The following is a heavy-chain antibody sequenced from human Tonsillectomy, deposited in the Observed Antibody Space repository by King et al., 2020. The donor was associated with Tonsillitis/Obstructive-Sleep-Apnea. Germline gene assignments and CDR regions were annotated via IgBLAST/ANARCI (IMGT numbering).Heavy chain of an antibody. CDR2: ISAYNGNT. D-gene: IGHD3-3*01. V-gene: IGHV1-18*01. J-gene: IGHJ4*02. Sequence: QLVQSGAEVKKPGASVKVSCKASGYTFTSYGISWVRQAPGQGLEWMGWISAYNGNTNYAQKLQGRVTMTTDTSTSTAYMVLRSLRSDDTAVYYCAREPTPYYDFWSGYYNYFDYWGQGTLVTVSS. CDR3: AREPTPYYDFWSGYYNYFDY. CDR1: GYTFTSYG.